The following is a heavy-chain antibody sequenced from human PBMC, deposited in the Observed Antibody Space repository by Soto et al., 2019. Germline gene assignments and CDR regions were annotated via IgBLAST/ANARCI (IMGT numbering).Heavy chain of an antibody. D-gene: IGHD4-17*01. CDR2: IKSKTDGGTT. CDR1: GFTFSNAW. Sequence: GGSLRLSCAASGFTFSNAWMSWVRQAPGKGLEWVGHIKSKTDGGTTDYAAPVKGRFTISRDDSKNTLYLQMNSLKTEDTAVYYFMTSAYGDKPYYYYYMAVWGKGTTVTVSS. CDR3: MTSAYGDKPYYYYYMAV. V-gene: IGHV3-15*01. J-gene: IGHJ6*03.